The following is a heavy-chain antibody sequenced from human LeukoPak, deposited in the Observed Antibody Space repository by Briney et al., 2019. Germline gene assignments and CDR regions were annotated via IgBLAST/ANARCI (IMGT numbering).Heavy chain of an antibody. CDR2: INTSGGNT. D-gene: IGHD3-16*01. J-gene: IGHJ4*02. CDR1: GFTFSNYA. CDR3: ARDTYASEDY. V-gene: IGHV3-23*01. Sequence: GGSLRLSFAASGFTFSNYAMTWVRQAPGKGLEWVSSINTSGGNTYYADSVKGRFTISRDNSKNTLYLQMHSLRDDDTAVYYCARDTYASEDYWGQGTLVTVSS.